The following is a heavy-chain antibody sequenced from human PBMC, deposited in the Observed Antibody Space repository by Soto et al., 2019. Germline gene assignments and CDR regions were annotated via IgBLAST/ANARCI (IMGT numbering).Heavy chain of an antibody. CDR3: ASLWHTVPVSPNDFDH. Sequence: PGGSLRLSCAASGFTFSTYWMNWVRQTPGKGLMWVSRISPDGSNRGYADSVEGRFTVSRDNAKNTLYLQMHSLRAEDTAMYYCASLWHTVPVSPNDFDHSGEGTPVTVSS. J-gene: IGHJ4*02. D-gene: IGHD2-21*01. V-gene: IGHV3-74*01. CDR1: GFTFSTYW. CDR2: ISPDGSNR.